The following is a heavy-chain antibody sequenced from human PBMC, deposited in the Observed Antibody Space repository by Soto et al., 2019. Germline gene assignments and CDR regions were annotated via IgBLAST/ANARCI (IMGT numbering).Heavy chain of an antibody. Sequence: QVQLQESGPGLVKPSQTLSLTCTVSGGSISSGGYFWSWIRQHPGKGLEWVGFLYYSGSTFYNPSLKSRVTISVDTSKNQFSLKLSSVTGADTAVYYCARGTTVTTGLFDYWGQGTLVTVSS. V-gene: IGHV4-31*03. J-gene: IGHJ4*02. CDR3: ARGTTVTTGLFDY. CDR1: GGSISSGGYF. CDR2: LYYSGST. D-gene: IGHD4-4*01.